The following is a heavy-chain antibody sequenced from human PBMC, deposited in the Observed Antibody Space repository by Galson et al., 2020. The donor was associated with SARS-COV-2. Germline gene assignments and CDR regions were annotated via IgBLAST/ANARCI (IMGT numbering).Heavy chain of an antibody. CDR3: ARGHYYDSSGYLDAFDI. J-gene: IGHJ3*02. D-gene: IGHD3-22*01. CDR1: GYTFTGYY. Sequence: ASVKDSCQASGYTFTGYYMHWVRQAPGQGLEWMGWINTNSGGTNYAQKFQGRVTMTRDTSISTAYMELSRLRSDDTAVYYCARGHYYDSSGYLDAFDIWGQGTMVTVSS. V-gene: IGHV1-2*02. CDR2: INTNSGGT.